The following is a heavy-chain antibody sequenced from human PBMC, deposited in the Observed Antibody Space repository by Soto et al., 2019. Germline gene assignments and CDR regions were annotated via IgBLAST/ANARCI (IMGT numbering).Heavy chain of an antibody. V-gene: IGHV4-39*01. CDR2: IYYSGST. CDR3: AGHTSTTNWFDP. J-gene: IGHJ5*02. Sequence: QLQLQESGPGLVKPSETLSLTCTVSGGSISSSSYYWGWIRQPPGKGLGWIGSIYYSGSTYYNPSRKSRVTISVGTSKNHFSLKRSSVTAADTAVYCCAGHTSTTNWFDPWGQGSLVTVSS. CDR1: GGSISSSSYY.